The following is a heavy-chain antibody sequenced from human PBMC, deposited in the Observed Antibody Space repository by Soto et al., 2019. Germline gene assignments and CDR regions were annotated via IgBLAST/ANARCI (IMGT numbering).Heavy chain of an antibody. J-gene: IGHJ4*02. V-gene: IGHV1-69*02. CDR3: KRAPSGCINHGCCRFQY. D-gene: IGHD2-8*01. CDR1: GGSFTYFT. CDR2: IIPILGIT. Sequence: QVQLVQSGAEVKKPGSSVKVSCKASGGSFTYFTISWVRHVPGQGFEWIGRIIPILGITNYAQKFQGRVTFTSDTATSTAYMELVGLRSDDTAIYFCKRAPSGCINHGCCRFQYWGQGTLVTVSS.